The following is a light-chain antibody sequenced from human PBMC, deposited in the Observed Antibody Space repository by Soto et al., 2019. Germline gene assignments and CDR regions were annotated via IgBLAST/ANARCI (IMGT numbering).Light chain of an antibody. J-gene: IGLJ1*01. CDR1: SSDVGGYNS. CDR3: SSYTSSTTLYV. Sequence: QSVLTQPASVSGSPGQSITISCTGTSSDVGGYNSVSWYQQHPGKAPKLMISDVSNRPSGVSDRFSGSKSGNTASLTISGLQAEDEADYYCSSYTSSTTLYVFGTGTKLTVL. V-gene: IGLV2-14*01. CDR2: DVS.